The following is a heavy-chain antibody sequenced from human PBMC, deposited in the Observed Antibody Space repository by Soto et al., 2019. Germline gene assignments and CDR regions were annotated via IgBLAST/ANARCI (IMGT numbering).Heavy chain of an antibody. Sequence: ASVKVSCKASGYTFTGHYIHWVRQAPEQGPEWMGEIGPESGATRYAQKFQGRVSMTRDMSITTVYMELNNLSPDDTAVYYCGRGRSGQIVVFYWGQGTPVTVSS. CDR2: IGPESGAT. CDR1: GYTFTGHY. CDR3: GRGRSGQIVVFY. J-gene: IGHJ4*02. V-gene: IGHV1-2*02. D-gene: IGHD5-12*01.